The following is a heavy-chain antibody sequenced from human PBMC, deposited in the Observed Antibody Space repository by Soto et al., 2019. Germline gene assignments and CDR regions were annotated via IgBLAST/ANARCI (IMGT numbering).Heavy chain of an antibody. CDR1: GFTFSSYA. V-gene: IGHV3-30-3*01. CDR2: ISDDGSNK. CDR3: GRDISGYDHYYYGMDV. Sequence: GGSLRLSCAASGFTFSSYAMHWVRQAPVKGLEWMAVISDDGSNKYYADSVKCRFTISRDNTKNTRYLQMNTLIAEDTAVYDCGRDISGYDHYYYGMDVWRQGSTVTVSS. D-gene: IGHD3-3*01. J-gene: IGHJ6*02.